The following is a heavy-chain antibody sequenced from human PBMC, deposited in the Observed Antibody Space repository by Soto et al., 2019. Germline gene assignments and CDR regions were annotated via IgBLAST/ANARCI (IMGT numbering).Heavy chain of an antibody. CDR1: GGSFSGYY. D-gene: IGHD3-10*01. CDR2: INHSGST. J-gene: IGHJ2*01. CDR3: ARGRRLLWFGELLYYWYFDL. Sequence: SETLSLTCAVYGGSFSGYYWSWIRQPPGKGLEWIGEINHSGSTNYNPSLKSRVTISVDTSKNQFSLKLSSVTAADTAVYYCARGRRLLWFGELLYYWYFDLWGRGTLVTVSS. V-gene: IGHV4-34*01.